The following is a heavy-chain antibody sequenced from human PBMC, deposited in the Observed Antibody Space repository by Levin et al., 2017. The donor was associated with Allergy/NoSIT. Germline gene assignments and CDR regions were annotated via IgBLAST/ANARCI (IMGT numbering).Heavy chain of an antibody. CDR1: GYSFTSYW. J-gene: IGHJ6*02. CDR2: IDPSDSYT. Sequence: AESLKISCKGSGYSFTSYWISWVRQMPGKGLEWMGRIDPSDSYTNYSPSFQGHVTISADKSISTAYLQWSSLKASDTAMYYCARVHILTGYYHYYYYGMDVWGQGTTVTVSS. V-gene: IGHV5-10-1*01. CDR3: ARVHILTGYYHYYYYGMDV. D-gene: IGHD3-9*01.